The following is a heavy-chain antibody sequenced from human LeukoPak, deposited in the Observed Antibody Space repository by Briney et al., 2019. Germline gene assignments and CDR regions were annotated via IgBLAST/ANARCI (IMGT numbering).Heavy chain of an antibody. D-gene: IGHD3-3*01. CDR1: GYTFTGYY. J-gene: IGHJ5*02. Sequence: ASVKVSCKASGYTFTGYYMHWVRQAPGQGLEWMGWINPNSGGTNYAQKFQGRVTMTRGTSISTAYMELSRLRSDDTAVYYCAREVRTIFGVVTPLLWFDPWGQGTLVTVSS. CDR3: AREVRTIFGVVTPLLWFDP. V-gene: IGHV1-2*02. CDR2: INPNSGGT.